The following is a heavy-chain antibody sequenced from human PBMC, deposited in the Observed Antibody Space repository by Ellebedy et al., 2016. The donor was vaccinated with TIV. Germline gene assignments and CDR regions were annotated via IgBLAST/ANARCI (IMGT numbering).Heavy chain of an antibody. Sequence: MPSETLSLTCTVSGGSISSYYWSWIRQPPGKRLEWIGYIYYSGSTNYNPSLTSRVTISVDTSKNQFSLRLSSVTAADTAVYYCARVVWQQPVSYAFDIWGQGTMVTVSS. D-gene: IGHD6-13*01. CDR3: ARVVWQQPVSYAFDI. CDR2: IYYSGST. CDR1: GGSISSYY. J-gene: IGHJ3*02. V-gene: IGHV4-59*01.